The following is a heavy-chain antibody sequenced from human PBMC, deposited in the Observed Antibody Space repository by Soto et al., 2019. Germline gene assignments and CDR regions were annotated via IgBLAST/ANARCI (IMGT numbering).Heavy chain of an antibody. V-gene: IGHV4-4*02. CDR2: IYHSGST. Sequence: QVQLQESGPGLVKPSGTLSLTCAVSGGSISSSNWWSWVRQPPGKGLEWIGQIYHSGSTHYNPSLKSRVNISVDKSKNQFSLKVSSVTAADTAVYYCATEGYSYGYVVYWGQGSLVTVSS. J-gene: IGHJ4*02. D-gene: IGHD5-18*01. CDR1: GGSISSSNW. CDR3: ATEGYSYGYVVY.